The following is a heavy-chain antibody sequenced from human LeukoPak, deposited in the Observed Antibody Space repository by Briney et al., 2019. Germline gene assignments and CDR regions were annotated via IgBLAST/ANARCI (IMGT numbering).Heavy chain of an antibody. CDR3: TRSPEHYYYYYYMDV. V-gene: IGHV3-73*01. CDR2: IRSKANSYAT. Sequence: GGSLRLSCAASGFTFSGSAMQWVRQASGKGLEWVGRIRSKANSYATAYAASVKGRFTISRDDSKNTAYLQMNSLKTEDTAVYYCTRSPEHYYYYYYMDVWGKGTTVTVSS. CDR1: GFTFSGSA. J-gene: IGHJ6*03.